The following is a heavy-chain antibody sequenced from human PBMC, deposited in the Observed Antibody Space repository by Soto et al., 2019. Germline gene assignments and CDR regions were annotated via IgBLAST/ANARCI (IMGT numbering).Heavy chain of an antibody. V-gene: IGHV3-30-3*01. CDR2: ISYDGSNK. CDR1: GFTFSSYA. CDR3: ARESYSYGIKLDY. Sequence: PGGSLRLSXAASGFTFSSYAMHWVRQAPGKGLEWVAVISYDGSNKYYADSVKGRFTISRDNSKNTLYLQMNSLRAEDTAVYYCARESYSYGIKLDYWGQGTLVTVSS. D-gene: IGHD5-18*01. J-gene: IGHJ4*02.